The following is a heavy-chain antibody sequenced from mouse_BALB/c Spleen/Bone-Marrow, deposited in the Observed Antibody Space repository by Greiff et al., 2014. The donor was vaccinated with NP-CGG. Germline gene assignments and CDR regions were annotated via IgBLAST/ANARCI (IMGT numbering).Heavy chain of an antibody. J-gene: IGHJ3*01. V-gene: IGHV14-3*02. CDR3: VRSPGEVNY. Sequence: VQLQQSGAELVKPGASVKLSCTASGFNIKDAYMHWMKQRPEQGLEWIGRIAPGNGNTQYDPKFQGKATITADTSSNTAYLHLISLISEDTAVYYRVRSPGEVNYWGQGTLVTVSA. CDR2: IAPGNGNT. CDR1: GFNIKDAY. D-gene: IGHD1-3*01.